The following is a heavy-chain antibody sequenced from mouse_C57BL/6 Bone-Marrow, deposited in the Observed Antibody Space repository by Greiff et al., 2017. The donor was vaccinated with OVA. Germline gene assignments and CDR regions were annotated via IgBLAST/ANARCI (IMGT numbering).Heavy chain of an antibody. D-gene: IGHD1-1*02. CDR3: ARDYGKKKDFDY. CDR2: ISDGGSYT. Sequence: EVQLVESGGGLVKPGGSLKLSCAASGFTFSSYAMSWVRQTPEKRLEWVATISDGGSYTYYPDNVKGRFTISRDNAKNNLYLQMSHLKSEDTAMYYCARDYGKKKDFDYWGQGTTLTVSS. J-gene: IGHJ2*01. CDR1: GFTFSSYA. V-gene: IGHV5-4*01.